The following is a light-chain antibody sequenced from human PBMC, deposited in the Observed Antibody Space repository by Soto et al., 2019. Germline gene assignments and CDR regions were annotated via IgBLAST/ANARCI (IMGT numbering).Light chain of an antibody. Sequence: MTQSPATLSVSPIEIATLSFMASQTIYSNVAWYQQKPGQAPRLLIYGVYTRAPGIPARFSGSGSGTEFTLTISSLQSEDFAVYYCQQYHSWPPRTFGQGTKVDIK. V-gene: IGKV3D-15*01. CDR3: QQYHSWPPRT. J-gene: IGKJ1*01. CDR2: GVY. CDR1: QTIYSN.